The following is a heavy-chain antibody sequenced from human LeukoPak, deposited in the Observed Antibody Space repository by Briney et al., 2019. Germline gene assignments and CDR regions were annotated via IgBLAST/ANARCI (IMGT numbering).Heavy chain of an antibody. V-gene: IGHV3-30-3*01. J-gene: IGHJ4*02. CDR2: ISYDGSNK. CDR1: GFTFSSYA. Sequence: PGRSLRLSCAASGFTFSSYAMHWVRQAPGKGLEWVAVISYDGSNKYYADSVKGRFTISRDNSKSTLYLQMNSLRAEDTAVYYCARDYYYDSSGYYRGYYFDYWGQGTLVTVSS. D-gene: IGHD3-22*01. CDR3: ARDYYYDSSGYYRGYYFDY.